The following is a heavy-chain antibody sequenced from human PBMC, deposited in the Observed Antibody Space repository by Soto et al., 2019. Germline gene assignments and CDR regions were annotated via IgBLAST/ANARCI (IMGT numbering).Heavy chain of an antibody. J-gene: IGHJ4*02. CDR1: GGSISSYY. Sequence: SETLSLTCTVSGGSISSYYWSWIRQPPGKGLEWIGDIYYSGSTNYNPSLKSRVTISVDTSKNQFSLKLSSVTAADTAVYYWASVREYGDYCVSDYWGQGTLVTVSS. V-gene: IGHV4-59*12. CDR3: ASVREYGDYCVSDY. CDR2: IYYSGST. D-gene: IGHD4-17*01.